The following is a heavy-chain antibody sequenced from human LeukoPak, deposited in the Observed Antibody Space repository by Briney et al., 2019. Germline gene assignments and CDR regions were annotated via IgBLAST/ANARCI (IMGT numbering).Heavy chain of an antibody. V-gene: IGHV1-18*01. J-gene: IGHJ6*02. CDR3: ARDVDRPLNYCDSSGDYGMDV. CDR1: GYTFTSYG. CDR2: ISAYNGNT. D-gene: IGHD3-22*01. Sequence: ASVKVSCKASGYTFTSYGISWVRQAPGQGLEWMGWISAYNGNTNYAQKLQGRVTMTTDTSTSTAYMELRSLRSDDTAVYYCARDVDRPLNYCDSSGDYGMDVWGQGTTVTVSS.